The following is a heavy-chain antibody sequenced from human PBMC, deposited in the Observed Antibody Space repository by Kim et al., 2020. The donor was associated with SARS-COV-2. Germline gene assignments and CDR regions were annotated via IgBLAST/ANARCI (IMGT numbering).Heavy chain of an antibody. D-gene: IGHD2-15*01. J-gene: IGHJ6*02. Sequence: IKSRVTISVDTSKNQFSLKLSSVTAADTAVYYCARVVAFRAYYYYGMDVWGQGTTVTVSS. CDR3: ARVVAFRAYYYYGMDV. V-gene: IGHV4-39*07.